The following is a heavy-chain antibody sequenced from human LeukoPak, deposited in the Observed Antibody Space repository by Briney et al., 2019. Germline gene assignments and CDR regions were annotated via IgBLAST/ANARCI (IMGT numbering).Heavy chain of an antibody. Sequence: GGSLRLSCAASGFTFSDYYMSWIRQAPGKGLEWVSYISSSSSYTNYADSVKGRFTISKDNAKNSLYLQMNSLRAEDTAVYYCARQKSSSWYHCYYYYYGMDVWGKGTTVTVSS. D-gene: IGHD6-13*01. J-gene: IGHJ6*04. CDR1: GFTFSDYY. CDR2: ISSSSSYT. CDR3: ARQKSSSWYHCYYYYYGMDV. V-gene: IGHV3-11*06.